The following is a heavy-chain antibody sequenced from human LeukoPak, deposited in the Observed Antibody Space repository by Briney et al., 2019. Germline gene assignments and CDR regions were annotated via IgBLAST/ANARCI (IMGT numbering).Heavy chain of an antibody. CDR1: GFTFSSYA. J-gene: IGHJ4*02. CDR2: ISYDGSNK. Sequence: GRSLRLSCAASGFTFSSYAMHWVRQAPGKGLEWVAVISYDGSNKYCADSVKGRFTIPRDNSKNTLYLRMDSLRVEDTAVYYCAKAQGILTGYFFLSFDYWGQGTLVTASS. V-gene: IGHV3-30*04. CDR3: AKAQGILTGYFFLSFDY. D-gene: IGHD3-9*01.